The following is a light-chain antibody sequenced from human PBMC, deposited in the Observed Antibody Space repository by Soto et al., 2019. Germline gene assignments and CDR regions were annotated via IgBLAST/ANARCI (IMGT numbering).Light chain of an antibody. J-gene: IGLJ1*01. CDR1: SGHSSYI. Sequence: QLVLTQSSSASASLGSSVKLTCTLSSGHSSYIIAWHQQQPGKAPRYLMKLEGSGSYNKGSGVPDRFSGSSSGADRYLTISNLQFEDEADYYCETWDPGVFATGTKLTVL. CDR2: LEGSGSY. V-gene: IGLV4-60*02. CDR3: ETWDPGV.